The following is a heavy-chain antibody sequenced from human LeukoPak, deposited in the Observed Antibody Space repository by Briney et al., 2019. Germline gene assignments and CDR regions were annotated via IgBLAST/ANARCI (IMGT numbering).Heavy chain of an antibody. CDR1: GFTFSSYG. CDR3: AKGSGYEARYYYYYMDV. CDR2: ISGSGGST. D-gene: IGHD5-12*01. Sequence: PGGSLRLSCAASGFTFSSYGMSWVRQAPGKGLEWVSAISGSGGSTYYADSVKGRFTISRDNSKNTLYLHVNSLRPEDTAVYYCAKGSGYEARYYYYYMDVWGKGTTVTISS. J-gene: IGHJ6*03. V-gene: IGHV3-23*01.